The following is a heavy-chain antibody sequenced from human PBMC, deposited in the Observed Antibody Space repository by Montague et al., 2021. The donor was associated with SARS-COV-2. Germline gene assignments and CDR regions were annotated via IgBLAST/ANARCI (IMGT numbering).Heavy chain of an antibody. V-gene: IGHV3-9*01. J-gene: IGHJ4*02. D-gene: IGHD6-13*01. Sequence: SLRLSCAASGFTFDDYAMHWVRQAPGKGLEWVSGISRNSGSIGYADSVKGRFTISRDNAKNSLYLQMNSLRAEDTALYYCAKISSWYVGDYFDYWGQGTLVTVSS. CDR1: GFTFDDYA. CDR3: AKISSWYVGDYFDY. CDR2: ISRNSGSI.